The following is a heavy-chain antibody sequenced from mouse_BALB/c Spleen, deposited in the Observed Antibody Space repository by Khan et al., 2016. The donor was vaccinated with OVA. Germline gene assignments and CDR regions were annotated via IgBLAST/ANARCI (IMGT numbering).Heavy chain of an antibody. Sequence: VQLQQSGPELMKPGASVKISCKASGYSFTSYYIHWVMQRHGESLEWIGYIDPFSGGSTYNQKFKVKATLTVDKSSSTAYIHLSNLTSEDSAVYYCTRHGYVAWFTYWCQGTLVTVSA. CDR1: GYSFTSYY. CDR2: IDPFSGGS. V-gene: IGHV1S135*01. CDR3: TRHGYVAWFTY. D-gene: IGHD2-2*01. J-gene: IGHJ3*01.